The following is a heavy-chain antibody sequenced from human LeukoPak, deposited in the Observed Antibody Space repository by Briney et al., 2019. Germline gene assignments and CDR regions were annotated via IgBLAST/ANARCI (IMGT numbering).Heavy chain of an antibody. D-gene: IGHD2-15*01. J-gene: IGHJ4*02. CDR1: GFTFSSYW. Sequence: GGSLRLSCSASGFTFSSYWMSWVRQSPGKGLEWVANIKEDGSDKNYVDSVKGRFTISRDNSKNTLFLQMNSLRVEDTAVYYCARGSLGYCSSGSCESFDYWGQGTLVTVSS. V-gene: IGHV3-7*03. CDR3: ARGSLGYCSSGSCESFDY. CDR2: IKEDGSDK.